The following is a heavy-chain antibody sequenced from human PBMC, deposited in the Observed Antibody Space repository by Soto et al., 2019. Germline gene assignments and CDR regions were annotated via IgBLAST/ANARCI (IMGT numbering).Heavy chain of an antibody. V-gene: IGHV1-8*01. CDR2: MNPNSGNT. CDR1: GYTFTSYD. Sequence: ASVKVSCKASGYTFTSYDINWVRQATGQGLEWMGWMNPNSGNTGYAQKFQGRVNMTRNTSISTAYMELSSLRSEDTAVYFCSSLGYCSSTSCYRRSRVGVYWGQGTLVTVSS. J-gene: IGHJ4*02. CDR3: SSLGYCSSTSCYRRSRVGVY. D-gene: IGHD2-2*01.